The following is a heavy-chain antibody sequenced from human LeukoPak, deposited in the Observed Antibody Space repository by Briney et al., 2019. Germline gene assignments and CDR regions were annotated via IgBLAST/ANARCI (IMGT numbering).Heavy chain of an antibody. CDR3: VGGQQLGFDY. CDR2: ISSSSSYI. V-gene: IGHV3-21*01. D-gene: IGHD6-13*01. Sequence: PGGSLGLSCAASGFTFSSYSMNWVRQAPGKGLERVSSISSSSSYIYYADSVKGRFTISRDNAKNSLYLQMNSLRAEDTAVYYCVGGQQLGFDYWGQGTLVTVSS. CDR1: GFTFSSYS. J-gene: IGHJ4*02.